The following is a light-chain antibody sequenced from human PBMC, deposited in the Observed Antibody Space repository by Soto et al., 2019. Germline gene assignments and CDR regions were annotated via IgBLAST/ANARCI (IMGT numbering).Light chain of an antibody. CDR1: QRVYTY. CDR2: DTS. J-gene: IGKJ5*01. Sequence: EIVLTQSPATLSLSPGERATLSCRASQRVYTYLAWYQQKPGQAPRLLIYDTSNRASGIPARFSGSGSGTDFTLTISSLEPEDFAIYYCQQRRDWPITFGQGTRLEI. V-gene: IGKV3-11*01. CDR3: QQRRDWPIT.